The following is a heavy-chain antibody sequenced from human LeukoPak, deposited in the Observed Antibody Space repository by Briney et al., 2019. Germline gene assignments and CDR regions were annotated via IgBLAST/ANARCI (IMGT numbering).Heavy chain of an antibody. CDR2: IDTADKT. D-gene: IGHD5-12*01. J-gene: IGHJ4*02. CDR3: ARRGGYSGHDFGGGIEGYFDY. CDR1: GFTVSTHY. V-gene: IGHV3-53*01. Sequence: GGSLRLSCAASGFTVSTHYMNRVRQAPGKGLEWVSVIDTADKTYYAGSVKGRFTISRDNSNNTVFLQLNSVRAEDTAVYYCARRGGYSGHDFGGGIEGYFDYWGQGTLVTVSS.